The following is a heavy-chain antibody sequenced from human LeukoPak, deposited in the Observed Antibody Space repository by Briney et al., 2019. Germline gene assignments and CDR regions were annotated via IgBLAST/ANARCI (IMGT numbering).Heavy chain of an antibody. D-gene: IGHD6-19*01. V-gene: IGHV3-48*02. CDR1: GFTFSSYS. Sequence: PGGSLRLSCAASGFTFSSYSMNWVRQAPGKGLEWVSYISSSSSTIYYADSVKGRFTISRDNAKNSLYLQMNSLRDEDTAVYYCARGSRGWYWGYYGMDVWGQGTTVTVSS. CDR3: ARGSRGWYWGYYGMDV. J-gene: IGHJ6*02. CDR2: ISSSSSTI.